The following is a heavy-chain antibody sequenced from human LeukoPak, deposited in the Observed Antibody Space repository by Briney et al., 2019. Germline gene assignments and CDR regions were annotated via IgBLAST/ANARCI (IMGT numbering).Heavy chain of an antibody. V-gene: IGHV3-72*01. CDR2: TRNKAMSYTT. J-gene: IGHJ4*02. CDR3: ARVYYESSGYYRYFDS. Sequence: GGSLRPSCAASGFILSDHYMDWVRQAPGKGLEWVGRTRNKAMSYTTDYAASVKGRFTISRDDSKKSLYLQMNSLKIEDTAVYFCARVYYESSGYYRYFDSWGQGTLVTVSS. CDR1: GFILSDHY. D-gene: IGHD3-22*01.